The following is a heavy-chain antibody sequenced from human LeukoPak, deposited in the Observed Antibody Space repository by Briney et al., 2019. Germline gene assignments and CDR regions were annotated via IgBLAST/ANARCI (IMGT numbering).Heavy chain of an antibody. CDR2: IYWDDDK. J-gene: IGHJ5*02. CDR3: AHRRHSSSGRWFDP. CDR1: GFSLSTSGVG. Sequence: SGPTLVKPTQTLTLTCTFSGFSLSTSGVGVGWIRQPPGKALEWLALIYWDDDKRYSPSLKSRLTITKDTSKNQVVLTMTNMDPVDTATHYCAHRRHSSSGRWFDPWGQGTLVTVSS. V-gene: IGHV2-5*02. D-gene: IGHD6-13*01.